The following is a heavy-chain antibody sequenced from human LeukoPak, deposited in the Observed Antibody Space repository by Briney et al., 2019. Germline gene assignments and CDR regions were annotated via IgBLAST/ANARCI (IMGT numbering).Heavy chain of an antibody. CDR2: IYASGST. J-gene: IGHJ6*03. V-gene: IGHV4-4*09. Sequence: SETLSLTCAVSGDSMSDHYWSWNRQPPGMTLEWIGYIYASGSTNYNPSLKGRVTISLDTSKNHFSLRLRSVTAADTALYYCARHYRKDYPDSGSSQYFHYIDVWGKGTTVTVSS. D-gene: IGHD3-10*01. CDR1: GDSMSDHY. CDR3: ARHYRKDYPDSGSSQYFHYIDV.